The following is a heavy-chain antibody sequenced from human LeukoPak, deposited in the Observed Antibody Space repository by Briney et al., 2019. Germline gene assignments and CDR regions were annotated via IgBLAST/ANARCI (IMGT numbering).Heavy chain of an antibody. D-gene: IGHD2-15*01. Sequence: ASVKVSCKASGYTFTGYYMHWVRQAPGQGLEWMGWINPNSGGTNYAQKFQGRVTMTRDTSISTAYMELSRLRPDDTAVYYCAREDWGYCSGGSCYPNWFDPWGQGTLVTVSS. J-gene: IGHJ5*02. CDR3: AREDWGYCSGGSCYPNWFDP. V-gene: IGHV1-2*02. CDR1: GYTFTGYY. CDR2: INPNSGGT.